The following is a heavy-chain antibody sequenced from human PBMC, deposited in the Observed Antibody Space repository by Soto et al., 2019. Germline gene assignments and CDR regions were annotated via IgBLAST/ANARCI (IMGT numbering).Heavy chain of an antibody. CDR1: GFTFSSYA. CDR3: AKDLIVGATPYYYGMDV. D-gene: IGHD1-26*01. V-gene: IGHV3-23*01. CDR2: ISGSGGST. J-gene: IGHJ6*02. Sequence: VGSLSLSCAASGFTFSSYAMSWVRQAPGKGLEWVSAISGSGGSTYYADSVKGRFTISRDNSKNTLYLQMNSLRAEDTAVYYCAKDLIVGATPYYYGMDVWGQGTTVTVSS.